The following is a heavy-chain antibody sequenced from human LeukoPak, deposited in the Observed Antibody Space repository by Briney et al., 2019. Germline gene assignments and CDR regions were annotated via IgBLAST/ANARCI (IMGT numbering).Heavy chain of an antibody. V-gene: IGHV1-3*01. CDR2: INAGNGNT. J-gene: IGHJ4*02. D-gene: IGHD3-22*01. CDR3: ARLSYYYDSSGYGIDY. CDR1: GYTFTSYA. Sequence: GASVKVSCKASGYTFTSYAMHWVRQAPGQRLEWMGWINAGNGNTKYSQKFQGRVTITRDTSASTAYMELSSLRSEDTAVYYRARLSYYYDSSGYGIDYWGQGTLVTVSS.